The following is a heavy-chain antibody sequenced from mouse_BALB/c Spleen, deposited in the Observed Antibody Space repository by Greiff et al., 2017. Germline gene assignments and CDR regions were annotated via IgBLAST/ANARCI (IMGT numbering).Heavy chain of an antibody. CDR3: ASGEFDY. Sequence: EVQRLESGPSLVKPSQTLSLTCSVTGYSITSGYWNWIRKFPGNKLEYMGYISYSDSTYYKPSLKRRSSITQDTSKTQYYLQLNSVTTEDTATYYCASGEFDYWGQGTTLTVSS. V-gene: IGHV3-8*02. CDR2: ISYSDST. J-gene: IGHJ2*01. CDR1: GYSITSGY.